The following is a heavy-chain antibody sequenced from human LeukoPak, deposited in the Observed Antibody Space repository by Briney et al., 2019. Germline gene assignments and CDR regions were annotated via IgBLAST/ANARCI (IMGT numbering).Heavy chain of an antibody. J-gene: IGHJ3*02. CDR3: AREGSHLCGGDCHSPGEGAFDI. V-gene: IGHV3-33*08. Sequence: PGGSLRLSCAASGFTFSDYYMSWIRQAPGKGLEWVAVIWYDGSNKYYADSVKGRFTISRDNSKNTLYLQMNSLRAEDTAVYYCAREGSHLCGGDCHSPGEGAFDIWGQGTMVTVSS. CDR1: GFTFSDYY. CDR2: IWYDGSNK. D-gene: IGHD2-21*02.